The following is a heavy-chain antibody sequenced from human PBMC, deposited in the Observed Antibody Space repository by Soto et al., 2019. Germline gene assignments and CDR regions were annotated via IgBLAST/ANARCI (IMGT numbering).Heavy chain of an antibody. V-gene: IGHV1-69*13. D-gene: IGHD3-9*01. Sequence: SVKVSCKASGGTFSSYTISWVRQAPGQGLEWMGGIIPIFGTANYAQKFQGRVTITADESTSTAYMELSGLRSEDTAVYYYARGRDTYYDIPAGYFDYWGQGTLVTVSS. J-gene: IGHJ4*02. CDR2: IIPIFGTA. CDR1: GGTFSSYT. CDR3: ARGRDTYYDIPAGYFDY.